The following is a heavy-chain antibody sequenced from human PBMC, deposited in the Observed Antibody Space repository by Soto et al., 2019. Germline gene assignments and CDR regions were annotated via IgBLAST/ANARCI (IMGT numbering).Heavy chain of an antibody. Sequence: ASVKVSCKASGYTFTGYYMHWVRQAPGQGLEWMGWINPNSGGTNYAQKIQGRVTMTTDTSMSTAYMELRSLRSDDTAVYYCAREARSVLRYFDCHHFDHWGPGPLVTVSS. V-gene: IGHV1-2*02. CDR1: GYTFTGYY. CDR3: AREARSVLRYFDCHHFDH. J-gene: IGHJ4*02. D-gene: IGHD3-9*01. CDR2: INPNSGGT.